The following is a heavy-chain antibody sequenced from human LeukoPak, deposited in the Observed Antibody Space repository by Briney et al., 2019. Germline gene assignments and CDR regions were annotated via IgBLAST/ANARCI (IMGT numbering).Heavy chain of an antibody. CDR3: ARGLSGTYFALDY. V-gene: IGHV3-23*01. CDR1: GFTFSSYA. D-gene: IGHD3-10*01. J-gene: IGHJ4*02. Sequence: GGSLRLSCAASGFTFSSYAMNWVRQAPRKGLEWVSGTSGSGSSTYYADSVKGRFTISRDNSKNSLSLQMNSLRAEDTSVYYCARGLSGTYFALDYWGQGTQVTVSS. CDR2: TSGSGSST.